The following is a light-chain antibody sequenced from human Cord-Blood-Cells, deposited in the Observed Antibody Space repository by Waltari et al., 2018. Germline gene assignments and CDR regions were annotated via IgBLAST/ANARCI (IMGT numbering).Light chain of an antibody. Sequence: DIQMTQSPSSLSASVGDRVTITCRASQSISSYLNWYQQKPGKAPKLLIYAASSLQSGVPSMFSGSGSGTDFTLTISSLQPEDFATYYCQQSYSTPHFGPGTKVDIK. V-gene: IGKV1-39*01. J-gene: IGKJ3*01. CDR1: QSISSY. CDR3: QQSYSTPH. CDR2: AAS.